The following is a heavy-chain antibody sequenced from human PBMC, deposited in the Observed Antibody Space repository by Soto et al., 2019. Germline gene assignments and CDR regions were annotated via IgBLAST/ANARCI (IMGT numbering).Heavy chain of an antibody. D-gene: IGHD3-10*01. CDR3: ARDLSSYYPDAADI. CDR2: ISSGRSYM. CDR1: GFPFSTYS. Sequence: PWVSLRLSWAASGFPFSTYSMSWVRQAPGKGLEWVSSISSGRSYMYYADSVKGRFTVSRDNAKNSLYLQMNSLRAEDTAVYYCARDLSSYYPDAADIRGKGTMVTVSS. V-gene: IGHV3-21*01. J-gene: IGHJ3*02.